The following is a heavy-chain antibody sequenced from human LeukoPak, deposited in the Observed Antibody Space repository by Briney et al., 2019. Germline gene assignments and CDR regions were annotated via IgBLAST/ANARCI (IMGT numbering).Heavy chain of an antibody. CDR2: VSATSNYV. Sequence: GGSLRLSCAASGFTFSSYSMDWVRQAPGKGLEWVSSVSATSNYVYYADSVKGRFTISRDNAKNSLHLQMNSLRAEDTAVYYCARYGAHPFDYWGQGTLVTVFS. CDR3: ARYGAHPFDY. J-gene: IGHJ4*02. D-gene: IGHD4-17*01. V-gene: IGHV3-21*01. CDR1: GFTFSSYS.